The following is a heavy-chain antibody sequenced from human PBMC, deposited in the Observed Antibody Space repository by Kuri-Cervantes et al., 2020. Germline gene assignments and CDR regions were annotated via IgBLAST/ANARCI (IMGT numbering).Heavy chain of an antibody. CDR2: IIPIFGTA. CDR1: GGTFSSYA. D-gene: IGHD3-22*01. CDR3: ARDRTDGDSSGYQRFDY. J-gene: IGHJ4*02. Sequence: SVKVSCKASGGTFSSYAISWVRQAPGQGLEWMGGIIPIFGTANYAQKFQGRVTITADESTSTAYMELSSLRSEDTAVYYCARDRTDGDSSGYQRFDYWGRGTLVTVSS. V-gene: IGHV1-69*13.